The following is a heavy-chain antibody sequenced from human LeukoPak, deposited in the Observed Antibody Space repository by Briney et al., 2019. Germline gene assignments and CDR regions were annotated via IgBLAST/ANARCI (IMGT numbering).Heavy chain of an antibody. D-gene: IGHD4-17*01. Sequence: PSETLSLTCTVSGGSISTYYWSWIRQPPGKGLEWIGYVYYSGSTNYNPSLMGRVTMSVDTSKKQFSLKLSSVTAADTAVYYCASDSTVTHAFDIWGQGTMVTVSS. CDR3: ASDSTVTHAFDI. J-gene: IGHJ3*02. CDR2: VYYSGST. CDR1: GGSISTYY. V-gene: IGHV4-59*01.